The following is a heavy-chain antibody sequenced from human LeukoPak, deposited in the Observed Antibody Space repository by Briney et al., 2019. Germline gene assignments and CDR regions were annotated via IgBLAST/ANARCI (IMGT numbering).Heavy chain of an antibody. V-gene: IGHV3-30*18. CDR3: AKEGADYGDYIYRYFDY. CDR1: GFTFSSYG. J-gene: IGHJ4*02. Sequence: GGSLRLSCAASGFTFSSYGMHWVRQAPGKGLEWVAVISYDGSNKYYADSVKGRFTISRDNSKNTLYLQMNSLRAEDTAVYYCAKEGADYGDYIYRYFDYWGQGTLVTVSS. CDR2: ISYDGSNK. D-gene: IGHD4-17*01.